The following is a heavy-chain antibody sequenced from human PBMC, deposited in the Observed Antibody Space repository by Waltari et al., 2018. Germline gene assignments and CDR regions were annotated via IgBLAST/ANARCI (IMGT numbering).Heavy chain of an antibody. CDR2: IYYSGST. CDR1: GGSISSSSYY. CDR3: ARQTGYSSGWYWGGFDY. J-gene: IGHJ4*02. Sequence: TCTVSGGSISSSSYYWGWIRQPPGKGLEWIGSIYYSGSTYYNPSLKSRVTISVDTSKNQFSLKLSSVTAADTAVYYCARQTGYSSGWYWGGFDYWGQGTLVTVSS. V-gene: IGHV4-39*01. D-gene: IGHD6-19*01.